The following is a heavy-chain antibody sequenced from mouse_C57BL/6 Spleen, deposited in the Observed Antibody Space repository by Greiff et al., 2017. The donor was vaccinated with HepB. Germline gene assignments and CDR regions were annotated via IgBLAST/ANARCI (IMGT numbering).Heavy chain of an antibody. V-gene: IGHV1-50*01. J-gene: IGHJ3*01. CDR3: ARTHYGRAWFAY. CDR1: GYTFTSYW. CDR2: IDPSDSYT. D-gene: IGHD2-1*01. Sequence: QVQLQQPGAELVKPGAPVKLSCKASGYTFTSYWMQWVKQRPGQGLEWIGEIDPSDSYTNYNQKFKGKATLTVDTSSSTAYMQLSSLTSEDSAVYYCARTHYGRAWFAYWGQGTLVTVSA.